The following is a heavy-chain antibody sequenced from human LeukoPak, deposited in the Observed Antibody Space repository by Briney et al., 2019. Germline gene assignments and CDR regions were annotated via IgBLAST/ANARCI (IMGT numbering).Heavy chain of an antibody. D-gene: IGHD2-8*02. Sequence: NPSETLSLTCDVYRGSFSGYFWSWIRQTPGKGLEWLGEMNVSGSTNYNPSLKSRVTISVAVSKNQYSLRLTSVTAADTAVYYCARKGFVESTGWRGAFDVWGQGIMVTVSS. CDR3: ARKGFVESTGWRGAFDV. V-gene: IGHV4-34*01. J-gene: IGHJ3*01. CDR2: MNVSGST. CDR1: RGSFSGYF.